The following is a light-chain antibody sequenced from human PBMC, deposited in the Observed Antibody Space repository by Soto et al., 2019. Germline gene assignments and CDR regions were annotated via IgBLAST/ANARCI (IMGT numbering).Light chain of an antibody. Sequence: QPVLTQPPSASGTPGQRVTMSCSGSSSNIGRNSVYWYQQFPGMAPRLLIYTNNQRPSGVPDRFSGSKSGTSASLAISGTRSEDEADYYCATWDDSLNGVVFGGGTKLTVL. J-gene: IGLJ3*02. V-gene: IGLV1-47*02. CDR1: SSNIGRNS. CDR2: TNN. CDR3: ATWDDSLNGVV.